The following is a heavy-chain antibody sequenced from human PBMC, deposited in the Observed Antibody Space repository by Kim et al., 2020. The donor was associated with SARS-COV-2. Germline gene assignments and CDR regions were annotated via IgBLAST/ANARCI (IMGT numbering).Heavy chain of an antibody. CDR3: ARARLHDFDSSRYVSHLDL. D-gene: IGHD3-22*01. J-gene: IGHJ2*01. Sequence: SVKVSCRASRGTFSSYLISWVRQAPGQGLEWMGGISPMFGTPNYAQKLQGRVTINADESTNTVYMELSSLRSDDTAVYYCARARLHDFDSSRYVSHLDLWGRGTQVTVSS. CDR1: RGTFSSYL. V-gene: IGHV1-69*13. CDR2: ISPMFGTP.